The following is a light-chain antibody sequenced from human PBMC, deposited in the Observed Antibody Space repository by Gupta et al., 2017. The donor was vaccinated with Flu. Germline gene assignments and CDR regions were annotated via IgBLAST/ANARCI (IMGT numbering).Light chain of an antibody. Sequence: SYCLIQPPSMPLPPGQAARFPSGGDNISIKDVHWYQQKPGQAPVLVMYDDRDRPSGIIERLYGSSHGKEATLTISRVEVGDEADYYCQVWDSGSEHYVLGPGTKVTVL. CDR1: NISIKD. CDR2: DDR. CDR3: QVWDSGSEHYV. V-gene: IGLV3-21*02. J-gene: IGLJ1*01.